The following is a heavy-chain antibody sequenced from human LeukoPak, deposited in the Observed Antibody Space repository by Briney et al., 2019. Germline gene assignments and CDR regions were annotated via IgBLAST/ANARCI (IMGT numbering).Heavy chain of an antibody. Sequence: GGSLRLSCAASGFTFTSYAMSWVRQAPGKGLEWVSAISGSGGSTYYADSVKGRFTISRDNSKNTLYLQMNSLRAEDTAVYYCANGGGYYPFDYWGQGTLVTVSS. CDR3: ANGGGYYPFDY. V-gene: IGHV3-23*01. CDR1: GFTFTSYA. D-gene: IGHD3-22*01. CDR2: ISGSGGST. J-gene: IGHJ4*02.